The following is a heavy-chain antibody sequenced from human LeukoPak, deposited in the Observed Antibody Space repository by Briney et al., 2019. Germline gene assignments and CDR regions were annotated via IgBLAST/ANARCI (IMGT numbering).Heavy chain of an antibody. Sequence: SQTLSLTCTVSGGSISNDDYYWSWIRQPAGKGLEWIGRIHSSGSTNYNPSLKSRLSISIDTSKNQFSLKLSSVTAADTAVYYCARVSSGLLVGWGQGTLVTVSS. CDR2: IHSSGST. CDR3: ARVSSGLLVG. CDR1: GGSISNDDYY. J-gene: IGHJ4*02. D-gene: IGHD6-19*01. V-gene: IGHV4-61*02.